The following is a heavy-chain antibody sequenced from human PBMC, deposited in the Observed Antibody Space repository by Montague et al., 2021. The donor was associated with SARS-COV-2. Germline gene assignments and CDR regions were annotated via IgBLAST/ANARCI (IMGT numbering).Heavy chain of an antibody. J-gene: IGHJ5*02. D-gene: IGHD4-11*01. V-gene: IGHV3-23*01. CDR1: GFTFSSYT. CDR2: ISGSGGST. CDR3: AKLLDSNHVFSGHGSHWLDP. Sequence: SLRLSCAASGFTFSSYTMTWVRQAPGKGLEWVSAISGSGGSTLYADSVKGRFTISRDNSKNTLYLQLNSLRAEDTAVYYCAKLLDSNHVFSGHGSHWLDPWGQGTLVSVSS.